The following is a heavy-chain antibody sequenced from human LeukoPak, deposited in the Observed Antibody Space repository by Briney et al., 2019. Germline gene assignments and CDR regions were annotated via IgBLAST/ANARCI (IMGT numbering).Heavy chain of an antibody. CDR1: GGSISSHY. J-gene: IGHJ5*02. CDR2: IYYSGST. Sequence: SETLSLTCTVSGGSISSHYWSWIRKPPGKGREGMGYIYYSGSTNYNPSLKSRVTISVDTSKNQFSLKLSSVTAADTAVYYCARGTRYNWNDNWFDPWGQGTLVTVSS. V-gene: IGHV4-59*11. CDR3: ARGTRYNWNDNWFDP. D-gene: IGHD1-20*01.